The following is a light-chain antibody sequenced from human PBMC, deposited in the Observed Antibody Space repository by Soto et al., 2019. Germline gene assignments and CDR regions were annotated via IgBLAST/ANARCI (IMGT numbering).Light chain of an antibody. CDR3: QQYGSSPPT. J-gene: IGKJ1*01. Sequence: EIVLTQSPGTLSLSPGERATLSCRASQSVSSNYLAWYQRKPGQAPRLLIYGASSRAIDIPNRFSGSGSGTDFTLTITRLEPEDFAVYYCQQYGSSPPTFGQGTKVGI. CDR1: QSVSSNY. CDR2: GAS. V-gene: IGKV3-20*01.